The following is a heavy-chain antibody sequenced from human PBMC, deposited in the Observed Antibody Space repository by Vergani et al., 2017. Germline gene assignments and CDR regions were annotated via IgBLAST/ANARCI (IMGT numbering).Heavy chain of an antibody. CDR3: ARAGGYSYGYAY. Sequence: QVQLQESGPGLVKPSETLSLTCTVSGGSVSSGSYYWSWIRQPAGKGLEWIGYIYYSGSTNYNPSLKSRVTISVDTSKNQFSLKLSSVTAADTAVYYCARAGGYSYGYAYWGQGTLVTVSS. D-gene: IGHD5-18*01. J-gene: IGHJ4*02. CDR2: IYYSGST. CDR1: GGSVSSGSYY. V-gene: IGHV4-61*10.